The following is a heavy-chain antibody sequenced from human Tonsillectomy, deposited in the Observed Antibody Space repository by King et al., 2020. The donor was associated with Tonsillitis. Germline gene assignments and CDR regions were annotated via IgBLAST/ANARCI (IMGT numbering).Heavy chain of an antibody. CDR3: ARAPVAVENYDYYYYMDV. V-gene: IGHV3-66*01. CDR1: GFSVGSNY. CDR2: IFSGGRI. J-gene: IGHJ6*03. Sequence: EVQLVESGGGLVQPGGSLRLSCAASGFSVGSNYMNWVRQAPGKGLEWVSIIFSGGRINYADSVKGRFTISRDNSKNTLHLQMNSLRAEDTAIYYCARAPVAVENYDYYYYMDVWGKGTTVTVSS.